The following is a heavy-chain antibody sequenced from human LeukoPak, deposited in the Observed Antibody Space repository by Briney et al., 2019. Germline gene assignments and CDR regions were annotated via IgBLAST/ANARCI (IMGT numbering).Heavy chain of an antibody. V-gene: IGHV4-59*01. CDR2: IYYSGST. Sequence: SETLSLTCTVSGGSMKSYYWNWIRQPPGKGLEWIGYIYYSGSTNYNPSLKSRVTISVDTSKNQFSLKLTSVPAADTAIYYCARVGGMLTINNEAFDIWGQGTVVTVS. J-gene: IGHJ3*02. D-gene: IGHD5-24*01. CDR1: GGSMKSYY. CDR3: ARVGGMLTINNEAFDI.